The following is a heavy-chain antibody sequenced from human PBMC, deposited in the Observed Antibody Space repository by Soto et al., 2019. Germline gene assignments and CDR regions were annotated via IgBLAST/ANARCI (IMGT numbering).Heavy chain of an antibody. Sequence: SVKVSCKASGGTFSSYAISWVRQAPGQGLEWMGGIIPIFGTANYAQKFQGRVTITADESTSTAYMELSSLRSEDTAVYYCARSAHHTLHTRPLIDYGDPTTFNYWGQGTLVTVSS. D-gene: IGHD4-17*01. J-gene: IGHJ4*02. CDR3: ARSAHHTLHTRPLIDYGDPTTFNY. CDR1: GGTFSSYA. V-gene: IGHV1-69*13. CDR2: IIPIFGTA.